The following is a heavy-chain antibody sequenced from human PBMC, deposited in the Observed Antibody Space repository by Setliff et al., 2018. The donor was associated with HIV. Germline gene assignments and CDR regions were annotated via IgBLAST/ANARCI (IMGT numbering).Heavy chain of an antibody. CDR2: INAGNGNT. V-gene: IGHV7-4-1*02. CDR3: ARVEIYGSGFYYYGMDV. D-gene: IGHD3-10*01. CDR1: GYTFTSYA. J-gene: IGHJ6*02. Sequence: ASVKVSCKASGYTFTSYAMHWVRQAPGQRLEWMGWINAGNGNTKYSQGFTGRFVFSLDTSVSTAYLQISSLKAEDTAVYYCARVEIYGSGFYYYGMDVWGQGTTVTVSS.